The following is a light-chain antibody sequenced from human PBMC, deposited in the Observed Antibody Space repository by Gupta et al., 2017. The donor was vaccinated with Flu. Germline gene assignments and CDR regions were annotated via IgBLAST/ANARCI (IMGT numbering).Light chain of an antibody. V-gene: IGLV1-47*01. CDR1: SSNSAGHN. CDR2: NNN. J-gene: IGLJ2*01. Sequence: QPVLTQPPPASGTPGQRVAISCSGGSSNSAGHNVYWYPQLPGTAPKGLIFNNNQRPSGVPDRFSDSKSGTSASLTISGLRSEDEADYYCAAWDDSLRVVFGGGTKLTVL. CDR3: AAWDDSLRVV.